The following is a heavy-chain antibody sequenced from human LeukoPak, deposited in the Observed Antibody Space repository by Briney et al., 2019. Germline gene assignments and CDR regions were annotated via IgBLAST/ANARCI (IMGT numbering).Heavy chain of an antibody. Sequence: GGSLRLSCAASGFTFSGYEMNWVRQAPGKGLEWVSYISSSGGIIYYADSVKGRFTISRDNAKNSLYLQMNSLRAEDTAVYYCARTSGASGYGIDVWGKGTTVTVSA. J-gene: IGHJ6*04. CDR2: ISSSGGII. CDR3: ARTSGASGYGIDV. V-gene: IGHV3-48*03. D-gene: IGHD1-14*01. CDR1: GFTFSGYE.